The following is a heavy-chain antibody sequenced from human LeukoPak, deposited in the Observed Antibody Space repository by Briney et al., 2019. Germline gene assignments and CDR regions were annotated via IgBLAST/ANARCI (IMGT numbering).Heavy chain of an antibody. V-gene: IGHV4-59*01. Sequence: SETLSLTCTVSGGSISSYYWSWIRQPPGKGLEWIGYIYYSGSTNYNPSLKSRVTISVDTSKNQFSLKLSSVTAADTPVYYCARDPAYDSSGYSYYYYMDVWGKGTTVTVSS. CDR2: IYYSGST. J-gene: IGHJ6*03. D-gene: IGHD3-22*01. CDR3: ARDPAYDSSGYSYYYYMDV. CDR1: GGSISSYY.